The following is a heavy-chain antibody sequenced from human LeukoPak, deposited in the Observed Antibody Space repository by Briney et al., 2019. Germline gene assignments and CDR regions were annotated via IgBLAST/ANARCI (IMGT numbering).Heavy chain of an antibody. D-gene: IGHD3-9*01. J-gene: IGHJ6*02. CDR1: GGSISSGGYY. CDR2: IYYSGST. V-gene: IGHV4-31*03. Sequence: SETLSLTCTVSGGSISSGGYYWSWLRQHPGKGLEWIGYIYYSGSTYYNPSLKSRVTISVDTSKNQFSLKLSSVTAADTAVYYCARGNPILTHGMDVWGQGTTVTVSS. CDR3: ARGNPILTHGMDV.